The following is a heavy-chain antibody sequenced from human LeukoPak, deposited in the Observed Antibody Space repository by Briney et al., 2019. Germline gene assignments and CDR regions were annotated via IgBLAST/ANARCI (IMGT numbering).Heavy chain of an antibody. Sequence: ASVKVSCKASGYTFTSYDINWVRQAPGQGLEWMGIINPSGGSTSYAQKFQGRVTMTRDTSTSTVYMELSSLRSEDTAVYYCARTAARRFDYWGQGTLVTVSS. J-gene: IGHJ4*02. D-gene: IGHD6-6*01. V-gene: IGHV1-46*01. CDR3: ARTAARRFDY. CDR2: INPSGGST. CDR1: GYTFTSYD.